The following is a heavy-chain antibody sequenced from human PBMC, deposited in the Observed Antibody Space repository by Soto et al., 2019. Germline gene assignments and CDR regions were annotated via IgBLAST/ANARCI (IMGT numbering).Heavy chain of an antibody. D-gene: IGHD2-2*01. V-gene: IGHV3-15*01. CDR1: GFTFSNAW. Sequence: GGSLRLSCAASGFTFSNAWMSWVRQAPGKGLEWVGRIKSKTDGGTTDYAAPVKGRFSISRDDSTNTLHLQMNSLKTEDTALYYCSTDSVVVPAALDAFEIWGQGTMVTGSS. CDR2: IKSKTDGGTT. CDR3: STDSVVVPAALDAFEI. J-gene: IGHJ3*02.